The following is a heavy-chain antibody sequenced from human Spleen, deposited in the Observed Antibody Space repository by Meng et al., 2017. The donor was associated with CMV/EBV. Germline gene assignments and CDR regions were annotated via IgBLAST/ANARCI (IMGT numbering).Heavy chain of an antibody. CDR3: ARAIRGGDFDF. CDR2: MNPNSGNT. Sequence: ASVKVSCKTSGYTFTGYYMHWVRQATGQGLEWMGWMNPNSGNTGYAEKFKGRVSMTRNTSTNTAYMELSSLRSEDTAVYYCARAIRGGDFDFWGQGTLVTVSS. D-gene: IGHD2-21*01. CDR1: GYTFTGYY. J-gene: IGHJ4*02. V-gene: IGHV1-8*02.